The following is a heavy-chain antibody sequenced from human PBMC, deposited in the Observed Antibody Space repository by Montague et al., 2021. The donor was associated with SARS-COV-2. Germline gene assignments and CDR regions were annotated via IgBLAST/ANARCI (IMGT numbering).Heavy chain of an antibody. CDR1: DDSISSGTYY. J-gene: IGHJ3*02. CDR3: ARGRGGYYDSSGYYRTGGAFDI. D-gene: IGHD3-22*01. Sequence: TLSLTCTVSDDSISSGTYYWSWIRQPAGKGLEWIGRIYTSGGTNYNPSLKSRVAISVDTSKNQFSLKLNSVTAADTAVYYCARGRGGYYDSSGYYRTGGAFDIWGRGTMVTVSS. CDR2: IYTSGGT. V-gene: IGHV4-61*02.